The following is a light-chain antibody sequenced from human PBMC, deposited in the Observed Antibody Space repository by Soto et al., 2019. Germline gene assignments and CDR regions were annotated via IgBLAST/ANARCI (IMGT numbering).Light chain of an antibody. V-gene: IGKV3-11*01. J-gene: IGKJ4*01. CDR2: DAS. CDR1: QSVSSY. CDR3: QQRSNWPLT. Sequence: EIVLTQSPATLSLSPGERATLSCRASQSVSSYLAWYQQKPGQAPRLLMYDASNRATGIPARFSGSGSGTDFTLTISSLEPEDFAVYYCQQRSNWPLTFGGGTKVHIK.